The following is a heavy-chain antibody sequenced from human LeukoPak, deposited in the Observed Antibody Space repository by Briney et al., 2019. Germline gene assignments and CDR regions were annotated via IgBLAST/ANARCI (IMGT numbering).Heavy chain of an antibody. J-gene: IGHJ3*02. V-gene: IGHV4-4*09. Sequence: PSETLSLTCSVSGGSLSVYYWSWIRQSPGKGLEWIGYVFTSVNTNYNPSLKSRVTISVDTSKSEFSLKLSSVTAADTAVYYCARGVSGSFHLYIRGQGTMVTVSS. D-gene: IGHD1-26*01. CDR3: ARGVSGSFHLYI. CDR2: VFTSVNT. CDR1: GGSLSVYY.